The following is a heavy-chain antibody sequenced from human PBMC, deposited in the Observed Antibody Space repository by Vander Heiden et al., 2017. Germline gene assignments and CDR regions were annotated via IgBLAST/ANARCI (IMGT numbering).Heavy chain of an antibody. J-gene: IGHJ4*02. Sequence: VQLAESGGGLLQPGRSLRLSCTGSGFSFGDYSVSWFRQATGKGREWIGFIRKKLYGGTTEYVASVKGRFTLSRDDSKSIAYMQMNSLNTEDTAIYSCSRDSKLARGGILDYWGQGTLVTVSS. D-gene: IGHD1-1*01. CDR2: IRKKLYGGTT. CDR1: GFSFGDYS. CDR3: SRDSKLARGGILDY. V-gene: IGHV3-49*03.